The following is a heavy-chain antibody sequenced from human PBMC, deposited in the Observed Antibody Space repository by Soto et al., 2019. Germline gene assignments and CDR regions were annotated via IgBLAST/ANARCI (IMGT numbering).Heavy chain of an antibody. V-gene: IGHV1-18*01. D-gene: IGHD3-16*01. CDR3: ARGGQCMHV. J-gene: IGHJ6*02. CDR1: GYAVTGYG. Sequence: APGKVSSKASGYAVTGYGISWVRQAPGHGLEWMGLNSAYMGNTNYAQKLQGRVILTKDTSTSRACTELWSLGCQHTLAYYRARGGQCMHVWGQGTTVTVSS. CDR2: NSAYMGNT.